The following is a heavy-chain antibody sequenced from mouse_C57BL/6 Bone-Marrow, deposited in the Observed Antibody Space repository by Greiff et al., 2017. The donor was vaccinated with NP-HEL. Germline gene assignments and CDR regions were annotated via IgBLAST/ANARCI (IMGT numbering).Heavy chain of an antibody. Sequence: QVQLHQPGAELVKPGASVKLSCKASGYTFTSYWMHWVKQRPGQGLEWIGRIHPNSGSTNYNEKFKSKATLTVDKSSSTAYMQLSSLTSEDSAVYYCARWRYDYDEAYWGQGTLVTVSA. J-gene: IGHJ3*01. V-gene: IGHV1-64*01. CDR3: ARWRYDYDEAY. CDR2: IHPNSGST. CDR1: GYTFTSYW. D-gene: IGHD2-4*01.